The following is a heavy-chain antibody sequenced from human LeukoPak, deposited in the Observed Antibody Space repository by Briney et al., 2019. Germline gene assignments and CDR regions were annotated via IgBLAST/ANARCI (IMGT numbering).Heavy chain of an antibody. Sequence: GSLRLSCAASGFTFDDYGMSWVRQAPGKGLEWVAFIRYDGSNKYYADSVKGRFTISRDNSKNTLYLQMNSLRAEDTALYYCARVGFYDSSGYVDYWGQGTLVTVSS. CDR1: GFTFDDYG. V-gene: IGHV3-30*02. CDR3: ARVGFYDSSGYVDY. J-gene: IGHJ4*02. D-gene: IGHD3-22*01. CDR2: IRYDGSNK.